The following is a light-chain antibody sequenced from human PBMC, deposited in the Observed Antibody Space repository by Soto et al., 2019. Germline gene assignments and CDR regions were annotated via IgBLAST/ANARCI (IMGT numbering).Light chain of an antibody. Sequence: QSVLTQTSSASGTPGQRVTISCSGSTSNIGSNTVNWHQQLPGTAPQLLIFTNDQRPSWVSDRFSGSKSGTSASLAISGLQSEDEAEYYCAAWDDSLNAYVFGSGTKLTVL. V-gene: IGLV1-44*01. CDR2: TND. CDR3: AAWDDSLNAYV. J-gene: IGLJ1*01. CDR1: TSNIGSNT.